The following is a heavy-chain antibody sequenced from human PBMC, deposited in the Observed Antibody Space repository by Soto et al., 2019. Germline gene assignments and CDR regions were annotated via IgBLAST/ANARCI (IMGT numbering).Heavy chain of an antibody. Sequence: QVQLVHSGAEVKKPGASVKVSCKASGYTFTSYAMHWVRQAPGHRLEWMGWINAGNGNTKYSQKFQGRVTITRDTSASTAYMELSSLRSEDTAVYYCARSYYGSGSYYNGNDAFDIWGQGTMVNVSS. J-gene: IGHJ3*02. CDR2: INAGNGNT. CDR3: ARSYYGSGSYYNGNDAFDI. D-gene: IGHD3-10*01. CDR1: GYTFTSYA. V-gene: IGHV1-3*01.